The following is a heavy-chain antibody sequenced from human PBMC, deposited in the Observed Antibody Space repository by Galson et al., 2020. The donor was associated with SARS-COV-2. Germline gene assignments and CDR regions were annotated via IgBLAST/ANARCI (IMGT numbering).Heavy chain of an antibody. V-gene: IGHV4-4*02. D-gene: IGHD3-3*01. Sequence: SETLSLTCAVSGGSISSSNWWSWVRQPPGKGLEWIGEIYHSGSTNYNPPLKSRVTISVDTSKNQFSLKLSSVTAADTAVYYCAGTSDFWSGYYSGGVVDPWGQGTLVTVSS. CDR2: IYHSGST. CDR1: GGSISSSNW. CDR3: AGTSDFWSGYYSGGVVDP. J-gene: IGHJ5*02.